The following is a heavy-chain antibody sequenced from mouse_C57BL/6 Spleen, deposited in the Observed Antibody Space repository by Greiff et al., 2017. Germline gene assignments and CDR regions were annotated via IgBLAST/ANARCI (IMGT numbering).Heavy chain of an antibody. D-gene: IGHD2-3*01. CDR3: ARSSDGYYWYFDV. CDR1: GYSFTGYY. Sequence: EVKLQESGPELVKPGASVKISCKASGYSFTGYYMNWVKQSPEKSLEWIGEINPSTGGTTYNQKFKAKATLTVDKSSSTAYMQLKSLTSEDSAVYYCARSSDGYYWYFDVWGTGTTVTVSS. J-gene: IGHJ1*03. CDR2: INPSTGGT. V-gene: IGHV1-42*01.